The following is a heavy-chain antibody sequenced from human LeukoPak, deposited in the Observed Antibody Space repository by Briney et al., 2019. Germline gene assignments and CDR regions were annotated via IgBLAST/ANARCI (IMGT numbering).Heavy chain of an antibody. Sequence: ASVKVSCKAFGYIFTGYYMHWVRQAPGQGLEWMGWINPNSGGTNSAQKFQGRVTMTRDTSISTAYMELSGLTSDDTAVYYCARHPYSGSYHIDYWGQGTLVTVSS. J-gene: IGHJ4*02. CDR3: ARHPYSGSYHIDY. D-gene: IGHD1-26*01. V-gene: IGHV1-2*02. CDR2: INPNSGGT. CDR1: GYIFTGYY.